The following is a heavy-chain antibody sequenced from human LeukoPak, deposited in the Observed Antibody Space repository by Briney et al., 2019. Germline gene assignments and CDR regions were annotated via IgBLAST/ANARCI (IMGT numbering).Heavy chain of an antibody. CDR1: GGSISSYY. CDR3: ARDVIVVVPAASFLNWFDP. D-gene: IGHD2-2*01. V-gene: IGHV4-4*07. CDR2: IYTSGST. Sequence: SETLSLTCTVPGGSISSYYWSWIRQPAGKGLEWIGRIYTSGSTNYNPSLKSRVTMSVYTCKNQFSLKLSSVTAADTAVYYCARDVIVVVPAASFLNWFDPWGQGTLVTVSS. J-gene: IGHJ5*02.